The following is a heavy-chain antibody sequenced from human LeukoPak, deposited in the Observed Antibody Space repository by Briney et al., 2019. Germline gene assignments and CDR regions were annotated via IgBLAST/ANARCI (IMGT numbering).Heavy chain of an antibody. CDR1: GLTFNTYW. CDR2: ISGDGRTS. D-gene: IGHD1-26*01. CDR3: ARRGVGFLALDY. Sequence: GSLRLSCAASGLTFNTYWMHWVRQAPGKGVVGVSRISGDGRTSDFADSVKGRFTISRDNAKNTLYLQMDSLRDEDTAVYFCARRGVGFLALDYWGLGTLVTVSS. V-gene: IGHV3-74*01. J-gene: IGHJ4*01.